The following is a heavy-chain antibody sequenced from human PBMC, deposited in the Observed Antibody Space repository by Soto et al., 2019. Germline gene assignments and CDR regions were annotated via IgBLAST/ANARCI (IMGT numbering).Heavy chain of an antibody. Sequence: ASVKVSCKASGYTLTSYGISWVRQAPGQGLEWMGWISAYNGNTNYAQKLQGRVTMTTDTSTSTAYMELRSLRSDDTAVYYCARNDFWSGYYDYYMDVWGKGTTVTVSS. J-gene: IGHJ6*03. V-gene: IGHV1-18*01. CDR2: ISAYNGNT. CDR1: GYTLTSYG. D-gene: IGHD3-3*01. CDR3: ARNDFWSGYYDYYMDV.